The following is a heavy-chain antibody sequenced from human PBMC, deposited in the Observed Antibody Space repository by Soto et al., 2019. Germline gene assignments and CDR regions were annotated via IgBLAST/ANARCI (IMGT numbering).Heavy chain of an antibody. J-gene: IGHJ3*02. V-gene: IGHV1-69*06. CDR3: ATVRRADYYDSSGYYPRPNDFEI. D-gene: IGHD3-22*01. CDR2: IIPIFGTT. Sequence: ASVKVSCKASGGTFSSYSISWVRQAPGQGLEWMGGIIPIFGTTNYAQKFQGSVTITADKSTSTAYMELSRLRSEDRTVNYCATVRRADYYDSSGYYPRPNDFEIWGQGTMVTVSS. CDR1: GGTFSSYS.